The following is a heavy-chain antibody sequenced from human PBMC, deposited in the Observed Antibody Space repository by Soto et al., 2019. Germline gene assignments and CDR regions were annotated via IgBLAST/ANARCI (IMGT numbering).Heavy chain of an antibody. CDR2: INPSGGST. Sequence: ASVKVSCKASGYTFTSYYMHWVRQAPGQGLEWMGIINPSGGSTSYAQKFQGRVTMTRDTSTSTVYMELSSLRSEDTAVYYCARVGGDCSSTRCPSDGMDVWGQGTKVTVSS. CDR1: GYTFTSYY. V-gene: IGHV1-46*03. CDR3: ARVGGDCSSTRCPSDGMDV. J-gene: IGHJ6*02. D-gene: IGHD2-2*01.